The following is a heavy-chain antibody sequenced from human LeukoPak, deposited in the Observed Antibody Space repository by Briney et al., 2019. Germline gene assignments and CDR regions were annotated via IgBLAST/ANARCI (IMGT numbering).Heavy chain of an antibody. D-gene: IGHD3-10*01. V-gene: IGHV1-24*01. CDR1: GYTLTELS. CDR2: FDPEDGET. CDR3: ATAITWFGVFDP. J-gene: IGHJ5*02. Sequence: ASVKVSCKVSGYTLTELSMHWVRQAPGKGLGWRGGFDPEDGETIYAQKFQGRVTMTEDTSTDTAYMELSSLRSEDTAVYYCATAITWFGVFDPWGQGTLVTVSS.